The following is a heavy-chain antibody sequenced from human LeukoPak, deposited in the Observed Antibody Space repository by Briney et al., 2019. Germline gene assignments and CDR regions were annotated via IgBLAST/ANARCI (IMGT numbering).Heavy chain of an antibody. CDR1: GFTFSDYY. CDR3: ARARYDSSGYDTYDAFDI. V-gene: IGHV3-11*04. CDR2: ISSSGSTI. Sequence: GGSLRLSCAASGFTFSDYYMSWIRQAPGKGLEWVSYISSSGSTIYYADSVKGRFTISRDNAKNSLYLQMNSLRAEDTAVYYCARARYDSSGYDTYDAFDIWGQGTMVTVSS. D-gene: IGHD3-22*01. J-gene: IGHJ3*02.